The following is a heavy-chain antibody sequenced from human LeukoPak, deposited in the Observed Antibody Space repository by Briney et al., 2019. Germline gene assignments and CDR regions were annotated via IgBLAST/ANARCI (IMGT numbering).Heavy chain of an antibody. D-gene: IGHD2-2*01. V-gene: IGHV1-2*06. CDR1: GYTFTGYY. J-gene: IGHJ4*02. Sequence: ASVKVSCKASGYTFTGYYMHWVRQAPGQGLEWMGRINPNSGGTNYAQKFQGRVTMTRDTSTSTVYMELSSLRSEDTAVYYCARDWVRSTSCLVYWGQGTLVTVSS. CDR3: ARDWVRSTSCLVY. CDR2: INPNSGGT.